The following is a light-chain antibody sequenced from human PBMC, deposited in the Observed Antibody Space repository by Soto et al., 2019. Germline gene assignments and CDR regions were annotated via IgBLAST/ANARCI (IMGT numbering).Light chain of an antibody. J-gene: IGKJ1*01. CDR3: QHCGISPHT. CDR1: QSVSSN. CDR2: DAS. Sequence: EIVMTQSPATLSVSPWERATLSCRASQSVSSNLAWYQQKPGQAPKLLIYDASSRATGIPDRFSGSGSGTDFTLTISRLEPEDFAVYFCQHCGISPHTFGQGTKVDIK. V-gene: IGKV3-20*01.